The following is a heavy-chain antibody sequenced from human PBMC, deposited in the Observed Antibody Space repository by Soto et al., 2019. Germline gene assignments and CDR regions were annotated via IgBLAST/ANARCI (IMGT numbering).Heavy chain of an antibody. J-gene: IGHJ4*02. V-gene: IGHV1-69*01. Sequence: QVQLVQSGAEVKKPGSSVRVSCKASGDTFSSYVISWVRQAPGQGLEWMGGIMPFIGTTNYAQKFQGRVTITADESTSTVYMELSRLRSDDRAVYYCAGGGYSSIWCFDYWGQGTLVSVSS. D-gene: IGHD6-13*01. CDR1: GDTFSSYV. CDR3: AGGGYSSIWCFDY. CDR2: IMPFIGTT.